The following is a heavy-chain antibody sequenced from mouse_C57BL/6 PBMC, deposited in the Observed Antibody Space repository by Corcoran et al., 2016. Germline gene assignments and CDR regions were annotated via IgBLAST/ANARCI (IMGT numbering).Heavy chain of an antibody. V-gene: IGHV1-26*01. D-gene: IGHD2-3*01. J-gene: IGHJ4*01. Sequence: EVQLQQSGPELVKPGASVKISCKASGYTFTDYYMNWVKQSHGKSLEWIGDINPNNGGTSYNQKFKGKATLTVDKSSSTAYMELRSLTSEDSAFYYCARGGYSYYYAMDYWGQGTSVTVSS. CDR2: INPNNGGT. CDR3: ARGGYSYYYAMDY. CDR1: GYTFTDYY.